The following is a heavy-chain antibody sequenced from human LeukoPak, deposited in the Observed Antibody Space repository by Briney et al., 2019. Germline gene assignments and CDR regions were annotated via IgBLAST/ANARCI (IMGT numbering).Heavy chain of an antibody. CDR2: IYYSGST. Sequence: PSETLSLTCTVSGGSISSSSYYWGWIRQPPGKGLEWIGSIYYSGSTNYNPSLKSRVTISVDTSKNQFSLKLSSVTAADTAVYYCARHGGSYFWWFDPWGQGTLVTVSS. J-gene: IGHJ5*02. D-gene: IGHD1-26*01. CDR1: GGSISSSSYY. CDR3: ARHGGSYFWWFDP. V-gene: IGHV4-39*01.